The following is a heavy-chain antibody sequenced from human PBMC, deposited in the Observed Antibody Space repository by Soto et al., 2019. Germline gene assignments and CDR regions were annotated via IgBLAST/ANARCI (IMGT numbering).Heavy chain of an antibody. J-gene: IGHJ5*02. Sequence: SETLSLTCGVSVYSIISGYYWGWIRQPPGKGLEWIASIYHSGSTYYNPSLKSRVTISVDTSKNQFSLKLSSVTAADTAVYYCARGAATVTPGWFDPWGQGTLVTVSS. CDR1: VYSIISGYY. V-gene: IGHV4-38-2*01. D-gene: IGHD4-17*01. CDR2: IYHSGST. CDR3: ARGAATVTPGWFDP.